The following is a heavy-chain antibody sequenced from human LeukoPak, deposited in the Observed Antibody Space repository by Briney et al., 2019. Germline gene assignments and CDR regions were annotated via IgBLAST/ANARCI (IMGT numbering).Heavy chain of an antibody. CDR3: AKRGIASAASFDY. CDR1: GFTFSNYA. Sequence: GGSLRLSCAASGFTFSNYAMSWVRQGPGRGLEWVSTISIRVDDIFYADSVKGQFTIARDNSKNTVYLQLTTLRAEDTAVYYCAKRGIASAASFDYWGQGTLVTVPS. CDR2: ISIRVDDI. J-gene: IGHJ4*02. V-gene: IGHV3-23*01. D-gene: IGHD6-13*01.